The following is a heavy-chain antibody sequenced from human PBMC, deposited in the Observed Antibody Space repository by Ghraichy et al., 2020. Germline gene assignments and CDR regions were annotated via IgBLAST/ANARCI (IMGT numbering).Heavy chain of an antibody. V-gene: IGHV1-18*01. CDR2: ISANNGNT. D-gene: IGHD2-15*01. Sequence: ASVKASCKASGYTFSSYGISWVRQAPGQGLEWMGWISANNGNTNYAQKFQGRVTMTTDTSTSTAHMELRSLRSDDTAVYYCARHGRLDYWGQGTLVTVSS. CDR3: ARHGRLDY. J-gene: IGHJ4*02. CDR1: GYTFSSYG.